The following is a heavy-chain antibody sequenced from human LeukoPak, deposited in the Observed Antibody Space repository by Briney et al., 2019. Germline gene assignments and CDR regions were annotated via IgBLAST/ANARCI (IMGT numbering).Heavy chain of an antibody. CDR2: IYTSGST. CDR3: VRLSVVSPHRYFDL. V-gene: IGHV4-4*07. J-gene: IGHJ2*01. D-gene: IGHD4-23*01. CDR1: GDSISSYY. Sequence: PSETLSLTCTVSGDSISSYYWSWIRQPAGKGLEWIGRIYTSGSTNYNPSLKSRVTIALDTSKNQFSLRLNSVTAADTAVYYCVRLSVVSPHRYFDLWGRGTLVTVSS.